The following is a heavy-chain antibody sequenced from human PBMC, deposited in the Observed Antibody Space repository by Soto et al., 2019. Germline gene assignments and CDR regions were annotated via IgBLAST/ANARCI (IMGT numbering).Heavy chain of an antibody. CDR2: INHSGST. J-gene: IGHJ4*02. CDR1: GGSFSGYY. Sequence: QVQLQQWGAGLLKPSETLSLTCAVYGGSFSGYYWSWIRQPPGKGLEWIGEINHSGSTNYNPSLKSRVPISVDTSKNQFSLKLSSVTAADTAVYYCAGGWGRIFDYWGQGTLVTVSS. CDR3: AGGWGRIFDY. V-gene: IGHV4-34*01. D-gene: IGHD7-27*01.